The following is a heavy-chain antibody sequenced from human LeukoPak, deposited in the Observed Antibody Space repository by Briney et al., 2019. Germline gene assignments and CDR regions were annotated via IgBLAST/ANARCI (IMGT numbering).Heavy chain of an antibody. J-gene: IGHJ4*02. CDR1: GDSISSYY. Sequence: PSETLSLTCAVSGDSISSYYWNWFRQPAGKGLQWIGRLSASGTTSYNPSLESRLSMSLDTSMNQFSLKLNSVTAADTAVYYCARATYSGDTSYVFDYWGQGTLVSVSS. CDR2: LSASGTT. V-gene: IGHV4-59*10. CDR3: ARATYSGDTSYVFDY. D-gene: IGHD1-26*01.